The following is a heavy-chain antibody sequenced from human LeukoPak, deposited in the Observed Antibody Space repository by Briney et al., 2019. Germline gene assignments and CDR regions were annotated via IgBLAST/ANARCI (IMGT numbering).Heavy chain of an antibody. CDR2: INSSTNTI. Sequence: GSLRLSCAASGFTFRDHYMSWIRQAPGKGLEWLSYINSSTNTIYYADSVKGRFTISRDNAKNSLYLQMNSPRAEDTAVYYCARAVAVGSGWYGYYFDYWGQGTLVTVSS. D-gene: IGHD6-19*01. J-gene: IGHJ4*02. CDR3: ARAVAVGSGWYGYYFDY. V-gene: IGHV3-11*04. CDR1: GFTFRDHY.